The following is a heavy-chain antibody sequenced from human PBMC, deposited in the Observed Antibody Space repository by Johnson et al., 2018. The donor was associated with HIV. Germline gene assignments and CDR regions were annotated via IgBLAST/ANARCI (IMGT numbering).Heavy chain of an antibody. J-gene: IGHJ3*02. CDR3: AKSIVVVLVGDNDDAFDI. CDR1: GCTCSSYG. V-gene: IGHV3-30*18. CDR2: VSYDGSKK. D-gene: IGHD2-21*01. Sequence: QVQLVEAGGGVFQPGRSLRLSCVASGCTCSSYGMHWVRQAPGKGLEWVAIVSYDGSKKYYLDSVKGRFTISRDNSKNTLYLKMNNLTSEDTAVYYCAKSIVVVLVGDNDDAFDIWGQGTMVTVSS.